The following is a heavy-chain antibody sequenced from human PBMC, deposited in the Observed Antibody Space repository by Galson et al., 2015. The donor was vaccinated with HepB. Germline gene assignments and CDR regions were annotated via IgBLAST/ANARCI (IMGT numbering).Heavy chain of an antibody. CDR1: GYTFTSYY. Sequence: QSGAEVKKPGESLKISCKASGYTFTSYYMHWVRQAPGQGPEWMGAINPRDGSRSYAQNLQGRVTMTSDASTSTVYMEVSSLRSEDTAVYYCARVSQSSTWSDFDYWGQGALVTVSS. D-gene: IGHD6-13*01. V-gene: IGHV1-46*04. CDR2: INPRDGSR. CDR3: ARVSQSSTWSDFDY. J-gene: IGHJ4*02.